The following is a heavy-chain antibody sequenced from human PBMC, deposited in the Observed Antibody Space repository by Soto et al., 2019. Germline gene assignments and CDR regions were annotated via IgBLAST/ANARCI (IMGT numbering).Heavy chain of an antibody. CDR2: ISYDGSNK. J-gene: IGHJ4*02. CDR3: AKGYSSGPRGFDY. Sequence: QVQLVESGGGVVQPGRSLRLSCAASGFTFSSYGMHWVRQAPGKGLEWVAVISYDGSNKYYADSVKGQFTISRDNSKNTLYMQMNSLSAGEPAVYYSAKGYSSGPRGFDYWGQGTLVTVSS. D-gene: IGHD6-19*01. CDR1: GFTFSSYG. V-gene: IGHV3-30*18.